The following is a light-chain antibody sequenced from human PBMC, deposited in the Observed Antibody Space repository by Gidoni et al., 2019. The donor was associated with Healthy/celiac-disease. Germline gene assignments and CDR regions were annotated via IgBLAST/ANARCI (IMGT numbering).Light chain of an antibody. CDR3: QQRSNWPQIT. CDR2: DAS. CDR1: QSVSSY. V-gene: IGKV3-11*01. Sequence: PGERATLSCRASQSVSSYLAWNQKKPGQAPRLLIYDASNRATGIPARFSGSGSGTDFTLTIGSLEPEDFAVYYCQQRSNWPQITFGQGTRLEIK. J-gene: IGKJ5*01.